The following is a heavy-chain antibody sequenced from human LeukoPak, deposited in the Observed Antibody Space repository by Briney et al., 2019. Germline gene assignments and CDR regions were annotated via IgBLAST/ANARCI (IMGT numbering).Heavy chain of an antibody. CDR2: ISAYNGNT. D-gene: IGHD5-24*01. J-gene: IGHJ4*02. Sequence: ASVKVSCKASGYTFTSYGISWARQAPGQGLEWMGWISAYNGNTNYAQKLQGRVTMTTDTSTSTAYIELRSLRSDDTAVYYCARDLGWLQTTRYFDYWGQGTLVTVSS. CDR3: ARDLGWLQTTRYFDY. CDR1: GYTFTSYG. V-gene: IGHV1-18*01.